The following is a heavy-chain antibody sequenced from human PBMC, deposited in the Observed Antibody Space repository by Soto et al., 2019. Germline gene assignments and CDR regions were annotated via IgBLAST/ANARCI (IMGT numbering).Heavy chain of an antibody. D-gene: IGHD3-10*01. CDR3: ANAGRSGVTIKLLPDY. CDR1: GFTFSSDA. CDR2: IWYDGSNK. J-gene: IGHJ4*02. Sequence: QVQLVESGGGVVQPGRSLRLSCAASGFTFSSDAMHWVRQAPGKGLEWVAVIWYDGSNKYYADSVKGRFTISRDNSKNTLYLQMNSLRAEDTAVYYCANAGRSGVTIKLLPDYWGQGTLVTVSS. V-gene: IGHV3-33*06.